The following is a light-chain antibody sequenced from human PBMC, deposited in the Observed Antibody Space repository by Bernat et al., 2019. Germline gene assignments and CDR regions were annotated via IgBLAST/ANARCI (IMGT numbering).Light chain of an antibody. CDR1: QTIGNY. V-gene: IGKV1-39*01. CDR2: AAS. CDR3: QQSYSTLSLIT. J-gene: IGKJ3*01. Sequence: DIQMTQSPSSLSASVGDRVTLTCRASQTIGNYLNWYQQKPGKAPKLLIYAASTLQSGVPSRFSGSGSGTDFTLTISSLQREDFATYYCQQSYSTLSLITFGPGTKVDVK.